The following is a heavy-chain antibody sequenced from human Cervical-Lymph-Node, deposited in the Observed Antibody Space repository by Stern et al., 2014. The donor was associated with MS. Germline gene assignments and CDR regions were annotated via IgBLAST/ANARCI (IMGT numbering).Heavy chain of an antibody. D-gene: IGHD2-2*01. V-gene: IGHV1-2*06. Sequence: QVQLVQSGAEVKKPGASVKVSCKTSGFTFASYYMHWVRQAPGQGLEWMGRIDPNNGGTNSAQKFQGRVTMTRATSIRTVYLELSRLRSDDTAVYDCARGPPGGDYFDYWGQGTLVTVSS. CDR1: GFTFASYY. CDR2: IDPNNGGT. CDR3: ARGPPGGDYFDY. J-gene: IGHJ4*02.